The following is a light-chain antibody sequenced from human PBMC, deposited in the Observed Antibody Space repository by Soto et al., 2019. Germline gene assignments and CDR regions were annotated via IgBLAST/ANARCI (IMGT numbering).Light chain of an antibody. CDR2: EDI. V-gene: IGLV2-14*01. CDR1: SSDIGTYTH. CDR3: SSYAGSSNV. J-gene: IGLJ1*01. Sequence: QSVLTQPASVSGSPGQSIAISCAGTSSDIGTYTHVSWYQQHPGKAPQLIIYEDINRPSGLSSRFSGSKSGNTASLTVSGLQAEDEADYYCSSYAGSSNVFGTRTKVTAL.